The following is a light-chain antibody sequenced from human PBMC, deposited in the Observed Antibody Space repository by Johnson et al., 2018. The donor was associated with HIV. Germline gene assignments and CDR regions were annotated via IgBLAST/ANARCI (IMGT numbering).Light chain of an antibody. Sequence: QSVLTQPPSVSAAPGQKVTISCSGSSSNIGNNYVSWYQQLPGTAPKLLIYDNNKRPSGIPDRFSGSKSGPSATLGITGLQPGDEADYYWGQWYTCRSSSDDVFGTGTKVTVL. J-gene: IGLJ1*01. CDR2: DNN. CDR3: GQWYTCRSSSDDV. V-gene: IGLV1-51*01. CDR1: SSNIGNNY.